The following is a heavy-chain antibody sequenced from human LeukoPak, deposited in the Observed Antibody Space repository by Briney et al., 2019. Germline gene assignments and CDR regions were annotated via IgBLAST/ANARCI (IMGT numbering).Heavy chain of an antibody. V-gene: IGHV3-21*01. J-gene: IGHJ3*02. CDR2: IKSDSSHI. D-gene: IGHD2-2*01. CDR1: GFIFSAYS. CDR3: ARGVVPAAFDI. Sequence: GGSLRLSCAASGFIFSAYSMNWVRQAPGKGLEWVASIKSDSSHISYANSVRGRFTISRDNGQNSLYLQINSLRVEDTAVYYCARGVVPAAFDIWGQGTMVTVSS.